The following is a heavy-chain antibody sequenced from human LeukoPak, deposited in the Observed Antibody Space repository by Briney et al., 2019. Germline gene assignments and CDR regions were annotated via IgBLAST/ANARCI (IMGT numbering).Heavy chain of an antibody. CDR1: GYTFTSYY. V-gene: IGHV1-46*01. D-gene: IGHD6-13*01. Sequence: ASVKVSCKASGYTFTSYYMHWVRQAPGQGLEWMGIINPSGGSTSYAQKFQGRVTMTRDMSTSTVYMELSSLRSEGTAVYYCARGNRGVAAAGDYFDYWGQGTLVTVSS. J-gene: IGHJ4*02. CDR2: INPSGGST. CDR3: ARGNRGVAAAGDYFDY.